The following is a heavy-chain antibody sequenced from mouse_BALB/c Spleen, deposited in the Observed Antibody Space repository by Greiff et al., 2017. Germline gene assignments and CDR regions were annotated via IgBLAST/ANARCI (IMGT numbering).Heavy chain of an antibody. J-gene: IGHJ4*01. D-gene: IGHD2-1*01. CDR1: GYTFTDYE. CDR3: TRCGNYDYAMDY. Sequence: QVQLKQSGAELVRPGASVTLSCKASGYTFTDYEMHWVKQTPVHGLEWIGAIDPETGGTAYNQKFKGKATLTADKSSSTAYMELRSLTSEDSAVYYCTRCGNYDYAMDYWGQGTSVTVSS. V-gene: IGHV1-15*01. CDR2: IDPETGGT.